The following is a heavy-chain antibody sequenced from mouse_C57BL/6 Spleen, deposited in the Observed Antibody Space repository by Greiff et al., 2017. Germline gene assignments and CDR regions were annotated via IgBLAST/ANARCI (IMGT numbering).Heavy chain of an antibody. CDR3: ALGGRYYFDY. V-gene: IGHV1-42*01. CDR1: GYSFTGYY. J-gene: IGHJ2*01. CDR2: INPSTGGT. Sequence: VQLQQSGPELVKPGASVKISCKASGYSFTGYYMNWVKQSPEKSLEWIGEINPSTGGTTYNQKFKAKATLTVDKSSSTAYMQLKSLTSEDSAVYYCALGGRYYFDYWGQGTTLTVSS. D-gene: IGHD3-3*01.